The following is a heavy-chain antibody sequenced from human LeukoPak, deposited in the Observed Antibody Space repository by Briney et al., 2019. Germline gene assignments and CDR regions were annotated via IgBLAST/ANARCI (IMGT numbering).Heavy chain of an antibody. Sequence: GGSLRLSCAASGFTFSSYAMHWVRQAPGKGLEWVAVISYDGSNKYYADSVKGRFTISRDNSKNTLYLQMNSLRAEDTAVYYCVRGPPTVPAAIMDYPWGQGTLVTVSS. V-gene: IGHV3-30-3*01. CDR3: VRGPPTVPAAIMDYP. CDR2: ISYDGSNK. D-gene: IGHD2-2*01. CDR1: GFTFSSYA. J-gene: IGHJ5*02.